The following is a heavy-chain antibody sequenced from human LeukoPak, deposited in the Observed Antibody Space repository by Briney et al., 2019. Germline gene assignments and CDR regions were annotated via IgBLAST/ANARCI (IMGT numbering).Heavy chain of an antibody. CDR3: ASSGHRLNWFDP. Sequence: ASVKVSCKASGYTFTSYGISWVRQAPGQGHEWMGWISAYNGNTNYAQKLQGRVTMTTDTSTSTAYMELRSLRSDDTAVYYCASSGHRLNWFDPWGQGTLVTVSS. V-gene: IGHV1-18*01. CDR1: GYTFTSYG. CDR2: ISAYNGNT. D-gene: IGHD5-12*01. J-gene: IGHJ5*02.